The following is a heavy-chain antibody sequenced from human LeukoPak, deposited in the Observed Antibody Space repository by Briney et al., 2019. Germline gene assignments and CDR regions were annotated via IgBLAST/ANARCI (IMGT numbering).Heavy chain of an antibody. CDR2: IYYSGST. CDR3: AKEGVGNTLDY. CDR1: GGSISSYY. Sequence: SETLSLTCTVSGGSISSYYWSWIRQPPGKGLEWIGYIYYSGSTNYNPSLKSRVTISVDTSKNQFSLKLSSVTAADTAVYYCAKEGVGNTLDYWGQGTLVTVSS. D-gene: IGHD1-26*01. V-gene: IGHV4-59*12. J-gene: IGHJ4*02.